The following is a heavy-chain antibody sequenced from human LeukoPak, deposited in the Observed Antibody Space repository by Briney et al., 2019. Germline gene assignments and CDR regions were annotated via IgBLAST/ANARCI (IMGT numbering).Heavy chain of an antibody. CDR1: GFTFSSYA. J-gene: IGHJ3*02. D-gene: IGHD3-22*01. V-gene: IGHV3-30-3*01. CDR2: ISYDGSNK. CDR3: ARDNADSSGAFDI. Sequence: GGSLRLSCAASGFTFSSYAMSWVRQAPGKGLEWVAVISYDGSNKYYADSVKGRFTISRDNSKNTLYLQMNSLRAEDTAVYYCARDNADSSGAFDIWGQGTMVTVSS.